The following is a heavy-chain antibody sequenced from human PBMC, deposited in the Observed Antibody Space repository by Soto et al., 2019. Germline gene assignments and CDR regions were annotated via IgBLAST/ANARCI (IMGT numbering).Heavy chain of an antibody. D-gene: IGHD3-22*01. CDR3: ARDLRYYYDSSGYYYDY. J-gene: IGHJ4*02. CDR2: INHSGST. CDR1: GGSFSGYY. V-gene: IGHV4-34*01. Sequence: KTSETLSLTCGVYGGSFSGYYCSWIRQPPGKGLEWIGEINHSGSTNYNPSLKSRVTISVDTSKNQFSLKLSSVTAADTAVYYCARDLRYYYDSSGYYYDYWGQGTLVTVS.